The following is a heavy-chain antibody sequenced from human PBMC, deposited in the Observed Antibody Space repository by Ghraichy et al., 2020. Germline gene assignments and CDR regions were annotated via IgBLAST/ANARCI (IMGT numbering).Heavy chain of an antibody. J-gene: IGHJ5*02. CDR1: GFTFSDYY. CDR3: ARSNEGSGSGSYYNEYESETYWFDP. Sequence: GESLRLSCAASGFTFSDYYMSWIRQAPGKGLEWVSYISSSSSYTNYADSVKGRFTISRDNAKNSLYLQMNSLRAEDTAVYYCARSNEGSGSGSYYNEYESETYWFDPWGQGTLVTVSS. D-gene: IGHD3-10*01. V-gene: IGHV3-11*03. CDR2: ISSSSSYT.